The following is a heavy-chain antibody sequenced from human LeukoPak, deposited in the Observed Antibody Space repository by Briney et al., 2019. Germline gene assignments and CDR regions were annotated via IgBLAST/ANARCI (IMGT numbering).Heavy chain of an antibody. V-gene: IGHV4-39*01. J-gene: IGHJ4*02. Sequence: PSPTLSLTCIVLGASTSGGTYYGGCTRQQTGNGLGWVGSIYYSGSTYYNPSLKSRVTISVDTSKNQFSLKLSSVTAADTAVYYCATTFYVEMATVFDYWGQGTLVTVSS. D-gene: IGHD5-24*01. CDR2: IYYSGST. CDR3: ATTFYVEMATVFDY. CDR1: GASTSGGTYY.